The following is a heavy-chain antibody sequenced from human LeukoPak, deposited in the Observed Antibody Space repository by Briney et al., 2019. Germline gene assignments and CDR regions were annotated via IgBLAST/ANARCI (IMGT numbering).Heavy chain of an antibody. D-gene: IGHD3-10*01. CDR3: VRDGEGVAISVNYWFDP. J-gene: IGHJ5*02. V-gene: IGHV1-18*01. CDR1: GYTFTSYG. Sequence: ASVNVSCKASGYTFTSYGISWVRQAPGQGLEWMGWISAYNGNTNYAQKLQGRVTMTTDTSTSTAYMELRGLRSEDTAVYYCVRDGEGVAISVNYWFDPWGQGTLVAVSS. CDR2: ISAYNGNT.